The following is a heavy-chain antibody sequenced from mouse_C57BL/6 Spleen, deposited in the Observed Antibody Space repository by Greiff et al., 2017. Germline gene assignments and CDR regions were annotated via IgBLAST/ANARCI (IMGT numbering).Heavy chain of an antibody. CDR1: GYTFTSYW. Sequence: QVQLQQPGAELVRPGSSVKLSCKASGYTFTSYWMHWVQQRPIQGLEWIGNIDPSDSETHYNQKFKDKATLTVDKSSSTAYMHLSSLTSEDSAVFYCASQTAQASWFASWGQGTLVTCSA. J-gene: IGHJ3*01. V-gene: IGHV1-52*01. CDR2: IDPSDSET. CDR3: ASQTAQASWFAS. D-gene: IGHD3-2*02.